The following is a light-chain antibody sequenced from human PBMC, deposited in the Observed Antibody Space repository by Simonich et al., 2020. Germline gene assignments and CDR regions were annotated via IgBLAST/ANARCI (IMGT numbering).Light chain of an antibody. J-gene: IGKJ1*01. CDR3: MQGTHWPWT. Sequence: DVVMTQSPLSLPGTLGQPASISGRSSQSLVYSDGNTDLNWFQQRPGQSPRRLIYKVFKWDYGFPDRFSGRGSGTDFTLKISRVEAEDVGVYYCMQGTHWPWTFGQGTKVEIK. CDR2: KVF. CDR1: QSLVYSDGNTD. V-gene: IGKV2D-30*01.